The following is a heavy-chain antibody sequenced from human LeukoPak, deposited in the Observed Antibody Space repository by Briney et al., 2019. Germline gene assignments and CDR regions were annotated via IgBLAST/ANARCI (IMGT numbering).Heavy chain of an antibody. CDR1: GFTFSSYW. J-gene: IGHJ4*02. D-gene: IGHD1-26*01. Sequence: AGGSLRLPCAASGFTFSSYWMSWVRQAPGKGLEWVANIKQDGSEKYYVDSVKGRFTISRDNAKNSLYLQMNSLRAEDTAVYYCARDQGGILRDYWGQGTLVTVSS. CDR3: ARDQGGILRDY. V-gene: IGHV3-7*01. CDR2: IKQDGSEK.